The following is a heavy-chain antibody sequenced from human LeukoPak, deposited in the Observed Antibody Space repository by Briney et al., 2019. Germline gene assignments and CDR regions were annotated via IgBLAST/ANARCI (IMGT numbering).Heavy chain of an antibody. D-gene: IGHD3-10*01. J-gene: IGHJ6*02. CDR3: AREHDTKVRYYNGMDV. V-gene: IGHV1-69*05. CDR1: GGTFSSYA. Sequence: SVKVSCKASGGTFSSYAISWVRQAPGQGLEWMGGIIPIFGTANYAQKFQGRVTITMDESTSTAYMELRSLRYDDTAVYYCAREHDTKVRYYNGMDVWGQGTTVIVSS. CDR2: IIPIFGTA.